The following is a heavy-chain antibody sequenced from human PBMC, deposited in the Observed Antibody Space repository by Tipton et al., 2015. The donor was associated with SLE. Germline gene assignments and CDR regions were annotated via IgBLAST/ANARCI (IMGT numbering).Heavy chain of an antibody. CDR3: ARDRLTGDRNYYYYYMDV. CDR1: GGSFSGYY. V-gene: IGHV4-59*10. D-gene: IGHD7-27*01. Sequence: TLSLTCAVYGGSFSGYYWTWIRQPPGKGLEWIGRIYTSGSTNYNPSLKSRVTISVDTSKNQFSLKLSSVTAADTAVYYCARDRLTGDRNYYYYYMDVWGKGTTVTVSS. CDR2: IYTSGST. J-gene: IGHJ6*03.